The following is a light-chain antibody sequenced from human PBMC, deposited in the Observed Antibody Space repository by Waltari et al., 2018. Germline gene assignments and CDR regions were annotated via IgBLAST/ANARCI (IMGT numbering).Light chain of an antibody. CDR1: SSDVGGYNF. Sequence: QSALTQPVSVSGSPGQSITISCTETSSDVGGYNFVSWYQQHPGKAPKLMIYDVSKRPSGVSNRFSGSKSGNTASLTISGLQAEDEADYYCCSYAGNSTLVFGGGTKLTVL. J-gene: IGLJ3*02. V-gene: IGLV2-23*02. CDR3: CSYAGNSTLV. CDR2: DVS.